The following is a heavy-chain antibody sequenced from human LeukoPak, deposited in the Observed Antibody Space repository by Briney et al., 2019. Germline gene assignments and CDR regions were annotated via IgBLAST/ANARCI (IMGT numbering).Heavy chain of an antibody. CDR2: ISAYNGNT. D-gene: IGHD1-26*01. J-gene: IGHJ3*02. CDR3: ARDLGEAKTSGAFDI. V-gene: IGHV1-18*01. Sequence: GASVKVSCKASGYTFTSYGISWVRQAPGQGLEWMGWISAYNGNTNYAQKLQGRVTMTTVTSTSTAYMELRSLRSDDTAVYYCARDLGEAKTSGAFDIWGQGTMVTVSS. CDR1: GYTFTSYG.